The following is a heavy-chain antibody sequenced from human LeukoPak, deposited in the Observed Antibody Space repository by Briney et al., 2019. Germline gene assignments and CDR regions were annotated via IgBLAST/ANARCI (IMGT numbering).Heavy chain of an antibody. CDR1: GGSISSSNYY. CDR2: IYYSGST. CDR3: ARPDSGYRYCFDY. Sequence: SETLSLTCTVSGGSISSSNYYWGWIRQPPGKGLEWIGSIYYSGSTYYNPSLKSRVTISVDTSKNQFSLKLSSVTAADTAVYYCARPDSGYRYCFDYWGQGTLVTVSS. D-gene: IGHD5-12*01. V-gene: IGHV4-39*01. J-gene: IGHJ4*02.